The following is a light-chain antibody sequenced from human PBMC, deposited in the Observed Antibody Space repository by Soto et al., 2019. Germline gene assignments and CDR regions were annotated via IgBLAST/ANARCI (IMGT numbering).Light chain of an antibody. CDR3: QQRHMWPIT. CDR2: AAS. Sequence: EIVLTQSPGTLSLSPGERATLSCRSSQSVSSYYLAWYQQKPGQAPRLLIYAASSRATGIPARFSGSGSGTDFTLTISSLEPEDSAVYYCQQRHMWPITFGQGTRLEIK. CDR1: QSVSSYY. J-gene: IGKJ5*01. V-gene: IGKV3D-20*02.